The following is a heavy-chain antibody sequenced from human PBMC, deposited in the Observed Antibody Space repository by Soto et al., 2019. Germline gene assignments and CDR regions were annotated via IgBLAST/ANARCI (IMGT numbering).Heavy chain of an antibody. CDR2: INPKTAAT. CDR1: GYSFSDYF. Sequence: QVQLVQSGAEVKKSGASVKVSCKPSGYSFSDYFIQWVRQAPGQGLEWVAWINPKTAATNYAKKFQGRVSLTWDTSSTTAYMELTRLKPDDTAVYYCARIKWDLNYYNGMDVWGQGTTVIVSS. CDR3: ARIKWDLNYYNGMDV. V-gene: IGHV1-2*02. J-gene: IGHJ6*02. D-gene: IGHD1-26*01.